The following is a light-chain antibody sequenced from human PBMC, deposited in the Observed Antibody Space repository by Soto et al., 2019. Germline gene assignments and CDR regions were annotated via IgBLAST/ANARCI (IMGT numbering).Light chain of an antibody. CDR3: QHYSGSPPLT. CDR2: GTS. CDR1: QSVSTSY. V-gene: IGKV3-20*01. Sequence: EILLTQSPGTLSLSPGERATLSCRASQSVSTSYLAWYQQKPGQAPRLLIYGTSSRATGIPDRFSGSGSGTDFTLTISRLEPEDFAVYYCQHYSGSPPLTFGGGTKVEIK. J-gene: IGKJ4*01.